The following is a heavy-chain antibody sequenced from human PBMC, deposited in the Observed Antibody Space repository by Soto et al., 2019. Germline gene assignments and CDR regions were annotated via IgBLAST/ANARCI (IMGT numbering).Heavy chain of an antibody. J-gene: IGHJ4*02. CDR1: GFTFSSYG. CDR2: ISGSGGST. Sequence: GGSLRLSCAASGFTFSSYGMSWVRQAPGKGLEWVSGISGSGGSTYYADSVKGRFTISRDNSKNTLYLQMNSLRAEDTAVYYCAKRTTDWYNHFDSWGQGTLVTVPQ. CDR3: AKRTTDWYNHFDS. D-gene: IGHD1-1*01. V-gene: IGHV3-23*01.